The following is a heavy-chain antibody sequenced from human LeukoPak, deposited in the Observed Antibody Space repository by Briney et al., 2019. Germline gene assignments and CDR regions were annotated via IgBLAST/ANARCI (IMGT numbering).Heavy chain of an antibody. J-gene: IGHJ1*01. CDR3: ATLERWPNPWDFQH. Sequence: ASVKVSCKASGYTFTSYAISWVRQAPGQGLEWMGGIIPIFGTANYAQKFQGRVTITTDESTSTAYMELSSLRSEDTAVYYCATLERWPNPWDFQHWGQGTLVTVSS. D-gene: IGHD5-24*01. CDR2: IIPIFGTA. V-gene: IGHV1-69*05. CDR1: GYTFTSYA.